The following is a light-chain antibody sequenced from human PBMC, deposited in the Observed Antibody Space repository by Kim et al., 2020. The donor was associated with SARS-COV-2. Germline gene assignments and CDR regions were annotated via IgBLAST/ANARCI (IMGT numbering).Light chain of an antibody. CDR2: GAS. J-gene: IGKJ2*01. CDR1: QSVSRSY. CDR3: QQYGSSPRT. Sequence: LSPGERATLPCRASQSVSRSYLAWYQQKPGQAPRLLIYGASSRATGIPDRFSGSGSGTDFTLTISRLEPEDFAVYYCQQYGSSPRTFGQGTKLEI. V-gene: IGKV3-20*01.